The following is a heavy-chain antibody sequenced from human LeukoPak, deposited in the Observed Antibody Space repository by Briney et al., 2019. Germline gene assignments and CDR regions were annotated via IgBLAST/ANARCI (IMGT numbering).Heavy chain of an antibody. CDR3: ATEGFYY. Sequence: GGSLRLSRAASGAAFTKYGMKWVRQAAGAGLEYISGISRSGDITHYADSVKGRFTISRDNVQNTLYLQRNSLRADDTALYYCATEGFYYWGPGTQVTVSS. CDR2: ISRSGDIT. J-gene: IGHJ4*02. V-gene: IGHV3-23*01. CDR1: GAAFTKYG.